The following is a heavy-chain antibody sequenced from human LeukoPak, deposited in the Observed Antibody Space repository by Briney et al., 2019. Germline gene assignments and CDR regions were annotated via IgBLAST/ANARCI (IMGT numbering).Heavy chain of an antibody. Sequence: PGGSLRLSCAASGFTFSNYGMSWVRQAPGKGLEWVSAISGSGSGINTYYADSVKGRFTISRDNAKNSLYLQMNSLRAEDTAVYYCATDHKTDKELQLNDYWGQGTLVTVSS. CDR3: ATDHKTDKELQLNDY. CDR2: ISGSGSGINT. D-gene: IGHD1-26*01. J-gene: IGHJ4*02. CDR1: GFTFSNYG. V-gene: IGHV3-21*01.